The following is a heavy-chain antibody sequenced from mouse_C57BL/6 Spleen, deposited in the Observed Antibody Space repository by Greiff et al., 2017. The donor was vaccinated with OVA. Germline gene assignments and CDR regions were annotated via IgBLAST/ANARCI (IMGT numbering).Heavy chain of an antibody. CDR3: ARDLYYGSSYPSYYAMDY. CDR2: ISDGGSYT. Sequence: EVHLVESGGGLVKPGGSLKLSCAASGFTFSSYAMSWVRQTPEKRLEWVATISDGGSYTYYPDNVKGRFTISRDDAKNNLYLQMSHLKSEDTAMYYCARDLYYGSSYPSYYAMDYWGQGTSVTVSS. V-gene: IGHV5-4*01. CDR1: GFTFSSYA. D-gene: IGHD1-1*01. J-gene: IGHJ4*01.